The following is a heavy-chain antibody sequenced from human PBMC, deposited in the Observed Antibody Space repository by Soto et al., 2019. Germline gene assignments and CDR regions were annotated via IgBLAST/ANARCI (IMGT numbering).Heavy chain of an antibody. J-gene: IGHJ4*02. CDR3: ARMRGLGEISPYLDY. CDR2: IYYSGRT. D-gene: IGHD3-16*01. Sequence: QVQLQESGPGLVKPSETLSLTCSISGGSISDYQWNWIRQPPGKGLEWIGYIYYSGRTNYNPSRKSRLTISLVTSTRQFSLRLRSVTAADTAVYYCARMRGLGEISPYLDYWGQGALVTVSS. V-gene: IGHV4-59*01. CDR1: GGSISDYQ.